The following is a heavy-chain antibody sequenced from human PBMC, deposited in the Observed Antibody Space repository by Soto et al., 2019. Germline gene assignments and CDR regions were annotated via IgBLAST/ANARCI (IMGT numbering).Heavy chain of an antibody. CDR2: INPNSGGT. CDR1: GGTFSSYT. D-gene: IGHD2-2*01. CDR3: ARVPDY. Sequence: GASVKVSCKASGGTFSSYTISWVRQAPGQGLEWMGRINPNSGGTNYAQKFQGRVTMTRDTSISTAYMELSRLRSDDTAVYYCARVPDYWGQGILVTVSS. V-gene: IGHV1-2*02. J-gene: IGHJ4*02.